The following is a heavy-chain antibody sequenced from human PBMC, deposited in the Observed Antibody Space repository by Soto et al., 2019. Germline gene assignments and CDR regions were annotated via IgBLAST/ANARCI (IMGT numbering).Heavy chain of an antibody. CDR1: GFTFKDCA. CDR3: ARDRTFNFYYGMDV. CDR2: ISGSGVST. J-gene: IGHJ6*02. Sequence: GESLRLSCAAPGFTFKDCAMSWVRLAPGRGLEWVSGISGSGVSTYYAASVKGRFTISRDNSKITVYLQMNSLRDEDTAIYYCARDRTFNFYYGMDVWGQGTTVTVSS. V-gene: IGHV3-23*01.